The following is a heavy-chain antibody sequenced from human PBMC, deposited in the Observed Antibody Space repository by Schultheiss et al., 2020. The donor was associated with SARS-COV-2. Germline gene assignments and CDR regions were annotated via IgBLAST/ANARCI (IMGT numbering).Heavy chain of an antibody. CDR3: VRPNNYGYYYYYMDV. D-gene: IGHD4-11*01. CDR2: ISYDGSNK. Sequence: GGSLRLSFAASGFTFSSYAMHWVRQAPGKGLEWVAVISYDGSNKYYADSVKGRFTISRDNSKNTLYLQMNSLRAEDTAVYYCVRPNNYGYYYYYMDVWGKGTTVTVAS. J-gene: IGHJ6*03. CDR1: GFTFSSYA. V-gene: IGHV3-30*04.